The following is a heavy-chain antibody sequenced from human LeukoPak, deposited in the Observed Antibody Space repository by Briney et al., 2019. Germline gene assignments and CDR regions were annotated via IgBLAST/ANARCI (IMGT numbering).Heavy chain of an antibody. D-gene: IGHD1-26*01. Sequence: GGSLRLSCAASGFTFSRYGMDWVRQAPGKGLEWVSYISSSSSTIYYADSVKGRFTISSDNAKKSLYLQMSSLRAEDTAVYYCAAAVGGKVYWGQGTLVTVSS. V-gene: IGHV3-48*04. J-gene: IGHJ4*02. CDR1: GFTFSRYG. CDR2: ISSSSSTI. CDR3: AAAVGGKVY.